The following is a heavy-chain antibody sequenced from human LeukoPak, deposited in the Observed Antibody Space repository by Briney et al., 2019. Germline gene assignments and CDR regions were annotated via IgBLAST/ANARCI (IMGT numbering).Heavy chain of an antibody. V-gene: IGHV3-33*05. J-gene: IGHJ4*02. D-gene: IGHD3-16*01. CDR3: AKGRRGRLGGDSAFDS. CDR2: ISYDGSDK. CDR1: GFTASNFG. Sequence: PGRSLRLSCEASGFTASNFGMHWVRQAPGKGLEWLSFISYDGSDKYYANSVKGRFTISRDNSRNTLHLQINSLRVEDAAIYWCAKGRRGRLGGDSAFDSWGQGTLVTVSS.